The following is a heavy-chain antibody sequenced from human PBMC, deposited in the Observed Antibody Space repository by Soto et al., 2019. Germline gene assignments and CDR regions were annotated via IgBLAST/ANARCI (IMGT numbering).Heavy chain of an antibody. J-gene: IGHJ4*02. Sequence: QVQLVQSGAEVKKPGSSVKVSCEASGGTFSSYGITWVRQAPGQGLEWMGGIIPIFGTTNYAQKFQGRDTITADESTTIAYMEISSLRSEDTAVYYCARDYYDSSGYPGYWGQGALVTVSS. CDR1: GGTFSSYG. CDR2: IIPIFGTT. D-gene: IGHD3-22*01. V-gene: IGHV1-69*01. CDR3: ARDYYDSSGYPGY.